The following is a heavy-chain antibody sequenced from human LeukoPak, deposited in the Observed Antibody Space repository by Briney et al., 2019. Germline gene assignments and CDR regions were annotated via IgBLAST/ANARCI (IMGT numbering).Heavy chain of an antibody. CDR1: GFIFDDYA. CDR2: ISSSSSYI. V-gene: IGHV3-21*01. Sequence: GGSLRLSCAVSGFIFDDYAMHWVRQAPGKGLEWVSSISSSSSYIYYADSVKGRFTISRDNSKNTLYLQMNSLRAEDTAVYYCARAGKRELLYAFDIWGQGTMVTVSS. CDR3: ARAGKRELLYAFDI. D-gene: IGHD1-26*01. J-gene: IGHJ3*02.